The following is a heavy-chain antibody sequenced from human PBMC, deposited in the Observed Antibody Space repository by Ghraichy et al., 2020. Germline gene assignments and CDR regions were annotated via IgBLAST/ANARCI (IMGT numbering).Heavy chain of an antibody. V-gene: IGHV4-4*02. Sequence: SETLSLTCAVSGGSITSNNWWTWVRQPPGRGLEWIGEIWHSGNTKYNPSLKSRVTISLDKSKNQFSLKLISVTAADTAVYYCARTVYSSSWNNAFEIWGQGTMVTVSS. CDR1: GGSITSNNW. CDR3: ARTVYSSSWNNAFEI. D-gene: IGHD6-13*01. J-gene: IGHJ3*02. CDR2: IWHSGNT.